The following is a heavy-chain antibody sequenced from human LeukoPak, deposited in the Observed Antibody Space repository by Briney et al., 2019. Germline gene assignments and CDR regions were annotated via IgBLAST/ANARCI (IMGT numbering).Heavy chain of an antibody. J-gene: IGHJ4*02. CDR3: ARSPHKWGNLPLPLDS. CDR1: GFTFSSYS. V-gene: IGHV3-48*01. Sequence: GGSLRLSCAASGFTFSSYSMNWVRQAPGKGLEWVSYISSSSSPIYYADSVKGRFTISRDNAKNSLYLQMNSLRVEDTAVYYCARSPHKWGNLPLPLDSWGQGTLVTVSS. D-gene: IGHD3-16*01. CDR2: ISSSSSPI.